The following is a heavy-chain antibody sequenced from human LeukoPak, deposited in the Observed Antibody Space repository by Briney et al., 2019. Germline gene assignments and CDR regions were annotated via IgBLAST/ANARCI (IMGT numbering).Heavy chain of an antibody. V-gene: IGHV1-2*04. CDR1: GYTFTGYY. Sequence: GASVKVSCKAPGYTFTGYYMHWVRQAPGRGLEWMGWINPNSGGTNYAQKFQGWVTRTRDTSISTAYMELSRLRSDDTAVYYCARDLYYYDSSGYYYAGYFDLWGRGTLVTVSS. CDR3: ARDLYYYDSSGYYYAGYFDL. D-gene: IGHD3-22*01. CDR2: INPNSGGT. J-gene: IGHJ2*01.